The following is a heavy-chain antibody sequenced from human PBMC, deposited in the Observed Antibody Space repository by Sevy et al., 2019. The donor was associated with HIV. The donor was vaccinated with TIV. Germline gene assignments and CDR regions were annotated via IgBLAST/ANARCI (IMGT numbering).Heavy chain of an antibody. D-gene: IGHD2-2*01. CDR2: IKRDGSEK. J-gene: IGHJ6*02. V-gene: IGHV3-7*03. Sequence: GGSLRLSCAASGFTFSSYWMSWVRQAPGKGLEWVAKIKRDGSEKYYVDSVKGRFTISRDNPKNSLYLQMNSLRAEDTAVYYCARDCSSTSCVWGLDVWGQGTTVTVSS. CDR3: ARDCSSTSCVWGLDV. CDR1: GFTFSSYW.